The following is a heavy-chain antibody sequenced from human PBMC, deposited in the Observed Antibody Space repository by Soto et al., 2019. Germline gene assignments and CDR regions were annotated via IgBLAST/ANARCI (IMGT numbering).Heavy chain of an antibody. Sequence: VGSLRLSCAVSGFTFSLFGMHWVRQAPGKGLEWVAFISYVGRNKYYADSVKGRFTISRDNSKNTLSLQMDSLRPEDTAVYYCAKGRDSTLLRWQYFDNWGQGTQVTVSS. D-gene: IGHD4-17*01. CDR3: AKGRDSTLLRWQYFDN. CDR1: GFTFSLFG. CDR2: ISYVGRNK. J-gene: IGHJ4*02. V-gene: IGHV3-30*18.